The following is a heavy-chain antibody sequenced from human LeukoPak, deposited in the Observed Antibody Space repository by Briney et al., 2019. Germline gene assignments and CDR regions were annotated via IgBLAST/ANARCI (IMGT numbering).Heavy chain of an antibody. CDR2: ISGSGSAI. Sequence: GGSLRLSCEASGFTFSDYYMTWIRQAPGKGLEWVSYISGSGSAIYYADSVKGRFTISRDNAKNSLYLQMNSLRAEDTALYYCAKDMEWELMYYFDYWGQGTLVTVSS. D-gene: IGHD1-26*01. V-gene: IGHV3-11*01. CDR1: GFTFSDYY. J-gene: IGHJ4*02. CDR3: AKDMEWELMYYFDY.